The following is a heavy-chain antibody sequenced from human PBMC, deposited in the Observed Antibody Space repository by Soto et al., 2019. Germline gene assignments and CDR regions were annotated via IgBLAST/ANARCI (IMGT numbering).Heavy chain of an antibody. CDR2: ISAYNGNT. Sequence: QVQLVQSGAEVKKPGASVKVSCKASGYIFTSYGISWVRQAPGQGLEWMGWISAYNGNTNYAQKLQGRVTMTTDTSTITAYIDLRSLRSEETAVYYCARDGGVQARFDPWGQGTLVTVFS. D-gene: IGHD2-8*02. CDR1: GYIFTSYG. CDR3: ARDGGVQARFDP. J-gene: IGHJ5*02. V-gene: IGHV1-18*01.